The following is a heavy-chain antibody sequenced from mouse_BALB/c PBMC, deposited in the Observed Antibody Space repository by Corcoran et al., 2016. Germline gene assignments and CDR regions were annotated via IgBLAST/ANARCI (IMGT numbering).Heavy chain of an antibody. V-gene: IGHV14-3*02. J-gene: IGHJ3*01. CDR2: IDPANGNT. D-gene: IGHD2-1*01. Sequence: EVQLQQSGAELVKPGASVKLSCTASGFNIKDTYMHWVKQRPEQGLEWIGRIDPANGNTKYDPKFQSKATITADTSSNTAYLQLSSLTSEDTAVYYCASSLWYLAYWGQGTLVTVSA. CDR3: ASSLWYLAY. CDR1: GFNIKDTY.